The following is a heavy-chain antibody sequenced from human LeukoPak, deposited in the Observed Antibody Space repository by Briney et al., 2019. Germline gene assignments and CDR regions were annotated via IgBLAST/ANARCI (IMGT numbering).Heavy chain of an antibody. J-gene: IGHJ4*02. D-gene: IGHD4-17*01. CDR2: ISGSGGTT. CDR1: GFTFSSYA. V-gene: IGHV3-23*01. Sequence: PGGSLRLSCAASGFTFSSYAMTWVRQAPGKGLEWVSAISGSGGTTFYADSVKGRFTISRDNSKNTLYLQMNSLRDADTALYYCAKSMSTVTTSPFWGQGTLVTVSS. CDR3: AKSMSTVTTSPF.